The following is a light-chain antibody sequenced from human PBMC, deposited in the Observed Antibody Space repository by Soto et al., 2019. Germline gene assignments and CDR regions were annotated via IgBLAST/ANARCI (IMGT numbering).Light chain of an antibody. CDR1: QSISRW. J-gene: IGKJ1*01. CDR3: LQHNSYPRT. CDR2: DAS. Sequence: IQMSQSPSTLSATIGGVGTITCRASQSISRWLAWYQQKPGKAPKVLIWDASSLQRGVPSRFSGSGSGTDFSLTISSLQPEDSATYFCLQHNSYPRTFGDGTKV. V-gene: IGKV1-5*01.